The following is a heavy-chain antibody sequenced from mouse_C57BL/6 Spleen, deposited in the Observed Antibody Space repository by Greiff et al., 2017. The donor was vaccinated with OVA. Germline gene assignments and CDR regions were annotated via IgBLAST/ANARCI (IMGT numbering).Heavy chain of an antibody. D-gene: IGHD4-1*01. J-gene: IGHJ2*01. CDR2: ISSGGDYI. Sequence: EVKVVESGEGLVKPGGSLKLSCAASGFTFSSYAMSWVRQTPEKRLEWVAYISSGGDYIYYADTVKGRFTISRDNARNTLYLQMSSLKSEDTAMYYCTREGTGNFDYWGQGTTLTVSS. CDR1: GFTFSSYA. CDR3: TREGTGNFDY. V-gene: IGHV5-9-1*02.